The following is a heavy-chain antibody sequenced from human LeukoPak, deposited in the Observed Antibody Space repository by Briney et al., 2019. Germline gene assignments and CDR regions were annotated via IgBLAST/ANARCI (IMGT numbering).Heavy chain of an antibody. CDR1: GFTFSSYA. J-gene: IGHJ4*02. CDR2: ISGSGGST. Sequence: GGSLRPSCAASGFTFSSYAMSWVRQAPGKGLEWVSAISGSGGSTYYADSVKGRLTISRDNSKNTLYLQMNSLRAEDTAVYYCAKAPSVGASYYFDYWGQGTLVTVSS. D-gene: IGHD1-26*01. V-gene: IGHV3-23*01. CDR3: AKAPSVGASYYFDY.